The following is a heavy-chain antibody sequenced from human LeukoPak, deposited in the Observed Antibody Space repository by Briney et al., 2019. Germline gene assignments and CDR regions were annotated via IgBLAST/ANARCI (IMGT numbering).Heavy chain of an antibody. J-gene: IGHJ4*02. V-gene: IGHV3-66*01. CDR3: ARVKSVTLDY. CDR1: GFTVSSNY. D-gene: IGHD4-17*01. CDR2: IYSGGST. Sequence: GGSLRLSCAASGFTVSSNYMSWVRQAPGKGLEWVSVIYSGGSTYYADSVKGRFTISRDNSKNTLYLRMNSLRAEDTAVYYCARVKSVTLDYWGQGTLVTVSS.